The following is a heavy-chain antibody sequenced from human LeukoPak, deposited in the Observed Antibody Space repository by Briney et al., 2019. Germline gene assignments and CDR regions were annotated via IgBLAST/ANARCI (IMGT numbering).Heavy chain of an antibody. D-gene: IGHD6-13*01. Sequence: PGGSLRLSCAASGFTFDDYAMHWVRQAPGKGLEWVSGISWNSGSIGYADSVKGRFTISRDNAKNSLYLQMNSLRAEDTALYYCAKGIAAAGTEIDSWGQGTLVTASS. CDR1: GFTFDDYA. CDR2: ISWNSGSI. CDR3: AKGIAAAGTEIDS. J-gene: IGHJ5*01. V-gene: IGHV3-9*01.